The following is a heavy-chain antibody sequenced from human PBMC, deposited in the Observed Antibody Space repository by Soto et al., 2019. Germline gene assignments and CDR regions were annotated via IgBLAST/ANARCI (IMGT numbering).Heavy chain of an antibody. D-gene: IGHD6-25*01. CDR1: GGSFSGYY. V-gene: IGHV4-34*01. J-gene: IGHJ4*02. CDR3: ARLASGSSGFDY. Sequence: SETLSLTCAVYGGSFSGYYWSWIRQPPGKGLEWIGEINHSGSTNYNPSLKSRVTISVDTSKNQFSLKLSSVTAADTAVYYCARLASGSSGFDYWGQGTLVTVSS. CDR2: INHSGST.